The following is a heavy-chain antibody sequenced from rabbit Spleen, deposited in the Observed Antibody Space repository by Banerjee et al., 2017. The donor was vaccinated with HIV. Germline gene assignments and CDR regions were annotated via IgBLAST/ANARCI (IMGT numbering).Heavy chain of an antibody. CDR3: ARDTSSSFSSYGMDL. D-gene: IGHD1-1*01. CDR2: INCATGKA. CDR1: GFSFSDRDV. Sequence: QEQLEESGGGLVKPEGSLTLTCKASGFSFSDRDVMCWVRQAPGKGLEWIACINCATGKAVYATWAKGRFTCSKTSSTTVTLQMTRLTAADTATYFCARDTSSSFSSYGMDLWGPGTLVTVS. V-gene: IGHV1S45*01. J-gene: IGHJ6*01.